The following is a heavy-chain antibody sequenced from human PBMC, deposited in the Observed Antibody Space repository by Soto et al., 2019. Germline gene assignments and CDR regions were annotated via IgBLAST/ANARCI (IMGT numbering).Heavy chain of an antibody. CDR1: GFTFGDYA. CDR3: TRDTVGATTSGASDI. V-gene: IGHV3-49*03. CDR2: IRSKAYGGTT. Sequence: PGGSLRLSCTASGFTFGDYAMSWFRQAPGKGLEWVGFIRSKAYGGTTEYAASVKGRFTISRDDSKSIAYLQMNSLKTEDTAVYYCTRDTVGATTSGASDIWGQGTMVTVSS. D-gene: IGHD1-26*01. J-gene: IGHJ3*02.